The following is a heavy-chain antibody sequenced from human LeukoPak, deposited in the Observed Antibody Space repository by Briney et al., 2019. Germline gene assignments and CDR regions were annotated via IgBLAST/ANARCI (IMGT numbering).Heavy chain of an antibody. D-gene: IGHD3-10*01. Sequence: SETLSLTRSVSGDSITGCYWGWIRQPPGKGLEWIGNIYYTGNTYYNSSLKNRVTISLDTSKNQFSLKVISMTAADTAAYYCTKSDGYGLIRICGRGTMVTVSS. CDR1: GDSITGCY. V-gene: IGHV4-39*07. CDR3: TKSDGYGLIRI. J-gene: IGHJ3*02. CDR2: IYYTGNT.